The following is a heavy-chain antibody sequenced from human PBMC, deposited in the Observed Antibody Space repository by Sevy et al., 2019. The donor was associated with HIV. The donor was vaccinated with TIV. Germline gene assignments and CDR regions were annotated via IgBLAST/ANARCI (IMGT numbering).Heavy chain of an antibody. CDR1: GITLTPYW. V-gene: IGHV3-74*01. Sequence: GGSLRLSCAASGITLTPYWMHWVRQVPGKGLVWVSRMNSDGSSTSYAESVKGRFTISRENGKNTLYLQMKSLSVEHTAVYFCAGGLYYYDMRGHQEPGDYWGQGVLVTVSS. CDR3: AGGLYYYDMRGHQEPGDY. CDR2: MNSDGSST. D-gene: IGHD3-22*01. J-gene: IGHJ4*02.